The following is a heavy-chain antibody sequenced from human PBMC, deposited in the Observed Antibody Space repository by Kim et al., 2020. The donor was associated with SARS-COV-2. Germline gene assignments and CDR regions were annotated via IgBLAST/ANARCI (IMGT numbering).Heavy chain of an antibody. CDR2: INTNTGNP. V-gene: IGHV7-4-1*02. Sequence: ASVKVSCKASGYSFTTYAMNWVRQAPGQGLEWMGWINTNTGNPSYAQGFRGRFVFSVDTAVSTAYLQISSLKTEDTALYYCVRRYCSTVNCLDYWGQGTL. D-gene: IGHD2-2*01. CDR1: GYSFTTYA. J-gene: IGHJ4*02. CDR3: VRRYCSTVNCLDY.